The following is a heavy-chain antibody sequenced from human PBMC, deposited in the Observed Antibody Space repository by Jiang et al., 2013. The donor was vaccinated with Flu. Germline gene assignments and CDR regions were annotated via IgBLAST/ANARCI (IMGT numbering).Heavy chain of an antibody. CDR2: IYTSGST. CDR1: GGSISSGSYY. V-gene: IGHV4-61*02. Sequence: GPGLVKPSQTLSLTCTVSGGSISSGSYYWSWIRQPAGKGLEWIGRIYTSGSTNYNPSFKSRVTMSVDTSKNQFYLKLSSVTAADTAVYYCARAGSGSSTLLRYFDYWGQG. D-gene: IGHD6-6*01. CDR3: ARAGSGSSTLLRYFDY. J-gene: IGHJ4*02.